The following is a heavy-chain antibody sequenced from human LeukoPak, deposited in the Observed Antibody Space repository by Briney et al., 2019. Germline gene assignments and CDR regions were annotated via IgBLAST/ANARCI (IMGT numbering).Heavy chain of an antibody. J-gene: IGHJ4*02. V-gene: IGHV3-23*01. CDR1: GFTFSSYA. CDR2: ISGSGGST. CDR3: AKYPRKVGPLDY. Sequence: GACLRLSCAASGFTFSSYAMSWVRQAPGKGLEWVSAISGSGGSTYYADSVKGRFTISRDNSKNTLYLQMNSLRAEDTAVYYCAKYPRKVGPLDYWGQGTLVTVSS. D-gene: IGHD1-26*01.